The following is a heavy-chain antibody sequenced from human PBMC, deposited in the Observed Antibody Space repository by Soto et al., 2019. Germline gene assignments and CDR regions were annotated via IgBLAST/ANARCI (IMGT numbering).Heavy chain of an antibody. CDR1: GYTFTSYG. V-gene: IGHV1-18*01. J-gene: IGHJ4*02. CDR2: ISAYNGNT. Sequence: GASVKVSCKASGYTFTSYGISWVRQAPGQGLEWMGWISAYNGNTNYAQKLQGRVTMTTDTSTSTAYMELRSLRSDDTAVYYCARNRYFDWFPRPGGIDYWGQGTLVTVSS. CDR3: ARNRYFDWFPRPGGIDY. D-gene: IGHD3-9*01.